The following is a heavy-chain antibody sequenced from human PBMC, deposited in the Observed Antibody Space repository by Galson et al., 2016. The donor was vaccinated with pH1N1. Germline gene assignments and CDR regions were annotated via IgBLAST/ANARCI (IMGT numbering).Heavy chain of an antibody. CDR2: INPENGDT. CDR1: GGTLSRHT. D-gene: IGHD2-21*01. Sequence: SVKVSCKASGGTLSRHTISWVRQAPGRGLEWMGWINPENGDTKYAQKFQDRVTMTRDTSNSTAYMEVNRLTSDDTAVYYCARIIRYSSGLDPWGQGTLVTVSS. CDR3: ARIIRYSSGLDP. J-gene: IGHJ5*02. V-gene: IGHV1-2*02.